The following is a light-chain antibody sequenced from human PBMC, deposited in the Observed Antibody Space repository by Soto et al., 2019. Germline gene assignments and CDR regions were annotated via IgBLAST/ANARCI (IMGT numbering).Light chain of an antibody. CDR2: GAS. J-gene: IGKJ2*01. CDR1: QSVSSSY. Sequence: EIVLTQSPGTLSLSPGERATLSCRASQSVSSSYLAWYQHKPGQAPRLLIYGASSRATGIPDRFSGSGSGNDFTLTTSRLEPEDFAVYYCQQYGSSPHTFGQGTSWRSN. V-gene: IGKV3-20*01. CDR3: QQYGSSPHT.